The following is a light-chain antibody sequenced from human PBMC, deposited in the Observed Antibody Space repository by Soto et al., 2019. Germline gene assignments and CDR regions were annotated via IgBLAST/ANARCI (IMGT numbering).Light chain of an antibody. CDR2: GAS. CDR1: QTVSSSH. V-gene: IGKV3-20*01. Sequence: EVVLTQPPRTLSLSPGERATLSCRASQTVSSSHLAWYQQKPGQAPRLLIYGASDRATDIPDRFSGSGSGTDFTLTISRLEPEDFAVYYCQHFGSSPPKYTFGQGTKLEIK. J-gene: IGKJ2*01. CDR3: QHFGSSPPKYT.